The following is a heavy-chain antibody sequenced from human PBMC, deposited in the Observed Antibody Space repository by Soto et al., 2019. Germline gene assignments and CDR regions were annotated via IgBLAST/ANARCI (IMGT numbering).Heavy chain of an antibody. CDR1: GGSISTENW. CDR3: ARLIKSANSFDI. V-gene: IGHV4-4*02. Sequence: SETLSLTCAVSGGSISTENWWSWVRQPPGKGLEWIGEIYHGGGARYNPSLRRRVTISVDKSKNQFSLNLSSVTAADTAVYYCARLIKSANSFDIWGQGTMVTVSS. CDR2: IYHGGGA. D-gene: IGHD2-8*01. J-gene: IGHJ3*02.